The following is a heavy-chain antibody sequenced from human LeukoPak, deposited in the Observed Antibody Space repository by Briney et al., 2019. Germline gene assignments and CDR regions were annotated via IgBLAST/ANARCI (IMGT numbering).Heavy chain of an antibody. CDR2: INHSGST. CDR3: ARSYSRVDSLLWFGEYRGYYFDY. J-gene: IGHJ4*02. V-gene: IGHV4-34*01. Sequence: KPSETLSLTCAVYGGSFSGYYWSWIRQPPGKGLEWIGEINHSGSTNYNPSLKSRVTISVDTSKNQFSLKLSSVTAADTAVYYCARSYSRVDSLLWFGEYRGYYFDYWGQGTLVTVSS. D-gene: IGHD3-10*01. CDR1: GGSFSGYY.